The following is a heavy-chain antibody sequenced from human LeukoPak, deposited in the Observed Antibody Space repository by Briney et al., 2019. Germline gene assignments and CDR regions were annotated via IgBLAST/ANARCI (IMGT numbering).Heavy chain of an antibody. CDR1: GGSISSYY. V-gene: IGHV4-4*07. CDR3: ARDLQFMAGNGWYFFDY. Sequence: PSETLSLTCTVSGGSISSYYWSWIRQPAGKGLEWIGRIYTSGSTNYNPSLKSRLTISVDTSKNQFSLKLSSVTAADTAVYYCARDLQFMAGNGWYFFDYWGQGTLVTVSS. J-gene: IGHJ4*02. CDR2: IYTSGST. D-gene: IGHD6-19*01.